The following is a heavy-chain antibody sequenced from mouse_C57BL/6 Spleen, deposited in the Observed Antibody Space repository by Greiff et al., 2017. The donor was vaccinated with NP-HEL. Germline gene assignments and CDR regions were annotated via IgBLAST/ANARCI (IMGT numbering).Heavy chain of an antibody. D-gene: IGHD2-3*01. V-gene: IGHV1-15*01. CDR2: IDPETGGT. CDR1: GYTFTDYE. CDR3: TRSHYDAYPGYYAMDY. J-gene: IGHJ4*01. Sequence: QVQLQQSGAELVRPGASVTLSCKASGYTFTDYEMHWVKQTPVHGLEWIGAIDPETGGTAYNQKFKGKAILTADKSSSTAYMELRSLTSEDSAVYYCTRSHYDAYPGYYAMDYWGQGTSVTVSS.